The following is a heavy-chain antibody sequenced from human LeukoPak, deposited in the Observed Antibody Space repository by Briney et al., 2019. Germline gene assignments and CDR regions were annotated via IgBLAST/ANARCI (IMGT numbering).Heavy chain of an antibody. CDR2: ISDTGTRT. V-gene: IGHV3-23*01. CDR3: AKLRYGGPSY. J-gene: IGHJ4*02. D-gene: IGHD4-23*01. Sequence: GGSLRLSCAASGFTFSNFAMAWVRQAPGKGLEWVSGISDTGTRTYYADSVEGRFSISRDNSKNTLYLQLNSLTADDTAVYYCAKLRYGGPSYWGQGTLVSVSS. CDR1: GFTFSNFA.